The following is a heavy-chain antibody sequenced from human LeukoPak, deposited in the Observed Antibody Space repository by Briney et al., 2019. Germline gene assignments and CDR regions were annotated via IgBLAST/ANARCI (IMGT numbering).Heavy chain of an antibody. CDR1: GASISAFH. D-gene: IGHD2-2*01. CDR2: IYHSGST. V-gene: IGHV4-38-2*02. CDR3: ARALGHLSSTSWVDC. J-gene: IGHJ4*02. Sequence: PSETLSLTCTVSGASISAFHWTWFRQPAGKGLEWIASIYHSGSTYYNPSLKSRVTISVDTSKNQFSLKLSSVTAADTAVYFCARALGHLSSTSWVDCWGQGTLVTVSS.